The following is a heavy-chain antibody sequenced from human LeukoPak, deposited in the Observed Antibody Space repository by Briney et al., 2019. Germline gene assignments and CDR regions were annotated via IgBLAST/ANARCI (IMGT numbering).Heavy chain of an antibody. J-gene: IGHJ5*02. CDR1: GGSISSGDYY. CDR3: ARDSHTQTYSSGPTTFDP. CDR2: IYYSGST. D-gene: IGHD6-19*01. Sequence: SETLSLTCTVSGGSISSGDYYWSWIRQPPGKGLEWIGYIYYSGSTYYNPSLKSRVTISVDTSKNQFSLKLSSVTAADTAVYYCARDSHTQTYSSGPTTFDPWGQGTLVTVSS. V-gene: IGHV4-30-4*01.